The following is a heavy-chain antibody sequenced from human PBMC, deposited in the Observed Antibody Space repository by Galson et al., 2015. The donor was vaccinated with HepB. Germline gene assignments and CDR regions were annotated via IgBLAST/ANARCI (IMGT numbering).Heavy chain of an antibody. CDR3: AKDAWFGESAPYMDV. CDR2: ISYDGSNK. D-gene: IGHD3-10*01. J-gene: IGHJ6*03. V-gene: IGHV3-30*18. CDR1: GFTFSSYG. Sequence: SLRLSCAASGFTFSSYGMHWVRQAPGKGLEWVAVISYDGSNKYYADSVKGRFTISRDNSKNTLYLQMNSLRAEDTAVYYCAKDAWFGESAPYMDVWGKGTTVTVSS.